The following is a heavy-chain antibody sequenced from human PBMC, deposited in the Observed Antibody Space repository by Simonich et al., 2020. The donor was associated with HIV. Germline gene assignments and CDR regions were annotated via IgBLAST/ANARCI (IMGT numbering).Heavy chain of an antibody. Sequence: VQLVESGGGLVKPGGSLRLSCAASGFTFSSYSMNWVRQAPGKGLEWIGEINHSGSTNYNPSLKSRVTISVDTSKSQFSLKLSSVTAADTAVYYCARAGRGSGSSFYWYFDLWGRGTLVTVSS. CDR2: INHSGST. J-gene: IGHJ2*01. CDR1: GFTFSSYS. CDR3: ARAGRGSGSSFYWYFDL. V-gene: IGHV4-34*01. D-gene: IGHD1-26*01.